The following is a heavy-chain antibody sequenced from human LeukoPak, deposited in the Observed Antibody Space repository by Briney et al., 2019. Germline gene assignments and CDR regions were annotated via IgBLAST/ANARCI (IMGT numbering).Heavy chain of an antibody. Sequence: PGGSLRLSCAASGFTFSSYAMSWVRQAPGKGLEWVSAISGSGGSTYYADSVKGRLTISRDNSKNTLYLQMNSLRAEDTAVYYCARDPTSTDFWSGYFSYWGQGTLVTVSS. CDR2: ISGSGGST. V-gene: IGHV3-23*01. CDR1: GFTFSSYA. J-gene: IGHJ4*02. D-gene: IGHD3-3*01. CDR3: ARDPTSTDFWSGYFSY.